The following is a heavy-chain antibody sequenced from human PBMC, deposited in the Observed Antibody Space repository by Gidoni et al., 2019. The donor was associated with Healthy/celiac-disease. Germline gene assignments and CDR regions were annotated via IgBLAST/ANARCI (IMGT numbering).Heavy chain of an antibody. D-gene: IGHD2-2*01. CDR1: GFSLSTSGVG. V-gene: IGHV2-5*01. Sequence: QITLKESGPTLVKPTQTLTLTCTFSGFSLSTSGVGVGWIRHPPGKALEWLALIYWNDDKRYSPSLKSRITITKDTSKNQVVLTMTNMDPVDTATYYCAHLVQYQLGSRGRWFDPWGQGTLVTVSS. CDR2: IYWNDDK. CDR3: AHLVQYQLGSRGRWFDP. J-gene: IGHJ5*02.